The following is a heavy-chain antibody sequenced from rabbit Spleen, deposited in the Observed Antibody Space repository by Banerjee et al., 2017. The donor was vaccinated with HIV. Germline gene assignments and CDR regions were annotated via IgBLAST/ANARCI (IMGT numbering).Heavy chain of an antibody. Sequence: QLEESAGGLVQPGGSLKLSCKASGFTLSSYYMNWVRQAPGKGLEWIGYIDPVFGITYYASWVNGRFSISRENAQNTVFLQMTSLTAADTATYFCARDGAGGSYFALWGPGTLVTV. J-gene: IGHJ4*01. D-gene: IGHD8-1*01. V-gene: IGHV1S7*01. CDR2: IDPVFGIT. CDR3: ARDGAGGSYFAL. CDR1: GFTLSSYY.